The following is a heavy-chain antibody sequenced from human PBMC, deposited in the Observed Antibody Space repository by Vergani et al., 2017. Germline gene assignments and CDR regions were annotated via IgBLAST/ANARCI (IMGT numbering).Heavy chain of an antibody. J-gene: IGHJ5*02. CDR3: ARGVTMIVVVIPHSWFDP. Sequence: QVQLQQWGAGLLKPSETLSLTCAVYGGSSSGYYWSWIRQPPGKGLEWIGEINHSGSTNYNPSLESRVTISVDTSKNQFSLKLSSVTAADTAVYYCARGVTMIVVVIPHSWFDPWGQGTLVTVSS. V-gene: IGHV4-34*01. D-gene: IGHD3-22*01. CDR1: GGSSSGYY. CDR2: INHSGST.